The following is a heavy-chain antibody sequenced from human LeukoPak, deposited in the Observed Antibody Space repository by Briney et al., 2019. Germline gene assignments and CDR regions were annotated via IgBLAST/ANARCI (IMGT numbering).Heavy chain of an antibody. CDR3: ARQGRPLSYFHNCLDV. CDR1: RFIFSNYA. CDR2: ISNDGSDK. D-gene: IGHD1-26*01. J-gene: IGHJ6*03. V-gene: IGHV3-30*01. Sequence: GGSLRLSCAASRFIFSNYALHWVRQAPGKGLEWVALISNDGSDKYFVESVKGRFTISRDNSKNTLYLQMNSLRPEETAVYYWARQGRPLSYFHNCLDVWGKGATVTVSS.